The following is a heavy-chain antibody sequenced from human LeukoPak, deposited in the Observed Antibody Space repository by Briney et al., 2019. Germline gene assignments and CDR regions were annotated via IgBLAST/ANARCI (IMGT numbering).Heavy chain of an antibody. Sequence: PGGSLRLSCAASGFTFSSYSMTWVRQAPGKGLEWVSSISSSSSYIYYADSVKGRFTISRDNAKNSLYLQMNSLRAEDTAVYYCARGRSGSYYVNYWGQGTLVTVSS. D-gene: IGHD1-26*01. CDR3: ARGRSGSYYVNY. V-gene: IGHV3-21*01. CDR1: GFTFSSYS. J-gene: IGHJ4*02. CDR2: ISSSSSYI.